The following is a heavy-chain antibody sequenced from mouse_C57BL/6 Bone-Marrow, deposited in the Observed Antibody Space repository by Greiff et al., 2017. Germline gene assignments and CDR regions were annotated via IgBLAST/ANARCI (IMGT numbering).Heavy chain of an antibody. CDR1: GFTFSSYG. CDR3: ARRPIYYDYDGYFDV. CDR2: ISSGGSYT. Sequence: EVQLQESGGDLVKPGGSLKLSCAASGFTFSSYGMSWVRPTPDKRLEWVATISSGGSYTYYPDSVKGRFTISRDNAKNTLYLQMSSLKSEDTTMYYCARRPIYYDYDGYFDVWGTGTTVTVSA. J-gene: IGHJ1*03. D-gene: IGHD2-4*01. V-gene: IGHV5-6*01.